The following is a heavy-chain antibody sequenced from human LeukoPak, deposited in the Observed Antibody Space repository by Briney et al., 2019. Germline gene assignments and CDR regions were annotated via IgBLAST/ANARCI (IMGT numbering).Heavy chain of an antibody. Sequence: GRSLRLSCAASGFTFSSSGMHWVRQAPGKGLEWVAVISYDGSNKYYAESVKGRFTNSRDNSKNTLYLQTNSLRPEDTAVYHCAKDRSSSWSLDIWGQGTMVTVSS. D-gene: IGHD6-13*01. CDR3: AKDRSSSWSLDI. CDR2: ISYDGSNK. V-gene: IGHV3-30*18. J-gene: IGHJ3*02. CDR1: GFTFSSSG.